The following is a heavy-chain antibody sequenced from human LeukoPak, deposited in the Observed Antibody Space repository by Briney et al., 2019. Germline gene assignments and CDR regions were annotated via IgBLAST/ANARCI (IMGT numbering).Heavy chain of an antibody. CDR2: IYYSGST. CDR1: GGSISSGGYY. J-gene: IGHJ4*02. D-gene: IGHD3-22*01. CDR3: ARSGYYYDSSGYLYYFDY. Sequence: SETLSLTCTASGGSISSGGYYWSWIRQHPGKGLEWIGYIYYSGSTYYNPSLKSRVTISVDTSKNQFSLKLSSVTAADTAVYYCARSGYYYDSSGYLYYFDYWGQGTLVTVSS. V-gene: IGHV4-31*03.